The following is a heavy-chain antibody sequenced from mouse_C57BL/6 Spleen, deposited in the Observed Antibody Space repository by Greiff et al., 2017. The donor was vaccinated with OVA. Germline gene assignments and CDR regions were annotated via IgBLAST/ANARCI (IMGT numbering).Heavy chain of an antibody. Sequence: EVMLVESGGGLVQPGGSMKLSCAASGFTFSDAWMDWVRQSPEKGLEWVAEIRNKANNHATYYAESVKGRFTISRDDSKSSVYLQMNSLRAEDTGIYYCTRAYDYAYYFDYWGQGTTLTVSS. CDR3: TRAYDYAYYFDY. CDR1: GFTFSDAW. J-gene: IGHJ2*01. D-gene: IGHD2-4*01. CDR2: IRNKANNHAT. V-gene: IGHV6-6*01.